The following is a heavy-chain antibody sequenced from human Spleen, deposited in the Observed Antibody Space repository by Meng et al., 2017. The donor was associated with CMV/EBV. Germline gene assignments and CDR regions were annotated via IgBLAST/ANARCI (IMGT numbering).Heavy chain of an antibody. CDR2: IGIATGDT. V-gene: IGHV3-23*01. CDR1: GFTFSSYA. Sequence: GESLKISCAASGFTFSSYAMSWVRQAPGKGLEWVSAIGIATGDTYFADSVKGRFTISRDNSKNTLFLQMNSLRAEDTAVYYCAKAGIISGMDVWGQGTTVTVSS. CDR3: AKAGIISGMDV. J-gene: IGHJ6*02. D-gene: IGHD3-10*01.